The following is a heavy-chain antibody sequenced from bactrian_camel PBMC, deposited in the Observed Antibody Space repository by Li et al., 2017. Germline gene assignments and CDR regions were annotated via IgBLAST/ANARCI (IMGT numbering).Heavy chain of an antibody. J-gene: IGHJ6*01. V-gene: IGHV3S55*01. D-gene: IGHD4*01. CDR3: AASGYSDCWNKRTADFGY. Sequence: HVQLVESGGGSVQAGGSLKLSCAVSKRFRGRYSVAWFRQVPGKEREAVAGISGHGNTNYADSVKGRFTISRESAANTLHLQMNDLRPEDTATYYCAASGYSDCWNKRTADFGYWGLGTQVTVS. CDR2: ISGHGNT. CDR1: KRFRGRYS.